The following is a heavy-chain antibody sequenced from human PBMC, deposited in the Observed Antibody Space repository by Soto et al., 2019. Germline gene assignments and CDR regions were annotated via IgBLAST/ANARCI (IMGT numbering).Heavy chain of an antibody. V-gene: IGHV1-69*13. CDR1: GGTFSSYA. Sequence: SVKVSCKASGGTFSSYAISWVRQAPGQGLEWMGGIIPIFGTANYAQKFQGRVTITADESTSTAYMELSSLRSEDTAVYYCARGEPATDYYYYGMDVWGQGTTVTVSS. CDR2: IIPIFGTA. D-gene: IGHD5-12*01. CDR3: ARGEPATDYYYYGMDV. J-gene: IGHJ6*02.